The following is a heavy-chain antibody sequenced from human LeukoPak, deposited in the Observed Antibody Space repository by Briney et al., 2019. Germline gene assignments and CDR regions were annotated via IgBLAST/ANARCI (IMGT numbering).Heavy chain of an antibody. V-gene: IGHV3-23*01. CDR2: ISGSGGST. CDR1: GFTFSSYA. J-gene: IGHJ4*02. Sequence: GGSLRLSCAASGFTFSSYAMSWVRQAPGKGLEWVSAISGSGGSTYYADSVKGRFTISRDNSKNTLYLQMNSLRAEDTAVYYCAKAYYDILTGPPGNDYFDYWGQGTLVTVSS. D-gene: IGHD3-9*01. CDR3: AKAYYDILTGPPGNDYFDY.